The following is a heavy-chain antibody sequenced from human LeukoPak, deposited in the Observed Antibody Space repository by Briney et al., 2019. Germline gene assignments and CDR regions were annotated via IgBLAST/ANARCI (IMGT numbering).Heavy chain of an antibody. CDR2: IYHRGST. Sequence: PETLSLTCAVSGYSISSGYYWGWIRQPPGKGLEWIGSIYHRGSTYYNPSLKSRVTISLDKSKNQFSLKLSSVTAADTAVYYCARDSGGIAAAGTEWGQGTLVTVSS. CDR1: GYSISSGYY. J-gene: IGHJ4*02. V-gene: IGHV4-38-2*02. CDR3: ARDSGGIAAAGTE. D-gene: IGHD6-13*01.